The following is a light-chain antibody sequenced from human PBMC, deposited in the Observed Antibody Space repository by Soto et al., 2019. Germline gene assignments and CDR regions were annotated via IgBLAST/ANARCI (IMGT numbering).Light chain of an antibody. V-gene: IGKV3-15*01. CDR1: QSLRSS. CDR3: QQYDNSPWT. Sequence: EIVLTQSPGTRSLSPGERATLLCRASQSLRSSLAWYQQKSGKAPRLIIYGTSRRATGVPVRLRGSGSGTDLTLTISSLQYEDFGVYFCQQYDNSPWTFGQGTKVDIK. CDR2: GTS. J-gene: IGKJ1*01.